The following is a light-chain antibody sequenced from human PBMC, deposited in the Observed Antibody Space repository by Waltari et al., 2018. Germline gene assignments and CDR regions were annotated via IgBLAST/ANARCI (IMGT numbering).Light chain of an antibody. CDR3: QQSYSTPLT. CDR1: QSISSY. CDR2: AAS. J-gene: IGKJ4*01. Sequence: DIQMTQSQSSLSASIGDSVTITCRASQSISSYLHWYQRKPGKAPKLLSYAASSLQSGVPSRFSGSGSGTDFTLTISSLQPEDFATYYCQQSYSTPLTFGGGTKVEIK. V-gene: IGKV1-39*01.